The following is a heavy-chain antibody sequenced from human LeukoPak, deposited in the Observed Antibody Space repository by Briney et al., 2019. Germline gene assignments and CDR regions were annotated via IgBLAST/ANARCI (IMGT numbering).Heavy chain of an antibody. V-gene: IGHV5-51*01. D-gene: IGHD6-13*01. CDR3: ARHPIAAGGAYNWFDP. CDR1: GYSFISYW. Sequence: GESLKISCKGSGYSFISYWIAWVRQMPGKGLEWMGIIYPRDSNTIYSPSFQGQVTISVDTSINTAYLQWISLKASDTAMHYCARHPIAAGGAYNWFDPWGQGTLVTVSS. CDR2: IYPRDSNT. J-gene: IGHJ5*02.